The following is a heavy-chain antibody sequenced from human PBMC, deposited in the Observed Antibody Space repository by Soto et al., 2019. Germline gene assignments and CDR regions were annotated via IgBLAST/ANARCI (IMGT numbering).Heavy chain of an antibody. V-gene: IGHV3-7*01. CDR3: XXXGSNYAS. CDR1: GFTFSDSW. D-gene: IGHD4-4*01. CDR2: IKPDESEK. Sequence: EVQLVESGGGLVQPGGSLRLSCTASGFTFSDSWMTWVRQAPGKGLEWVARIKPDESEKKYADSVKGRFSISRDNAKNSMYLXMXXXXGXXTXXXXXXXXGSNYASWGQGTLVTVSS. J-gene: IGHJ5*02.